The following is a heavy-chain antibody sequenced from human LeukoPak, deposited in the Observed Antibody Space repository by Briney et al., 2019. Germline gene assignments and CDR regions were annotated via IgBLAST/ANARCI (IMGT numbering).Heavy chain of an antibody. Sequence: GRSLRLSCAASGFTFSSYGMHWVRQAPGKGLEWVAVISYDGSNKYYADSVKGRFTISRDNSKYTLYLQMNSLRAEVTAVYYCAKDPKSLTVATRGPLDYWGQGTLVTVSS. CDR1: GFTFSSYG. CDR2: ISYDGSNK. J-gene: IGHJ4*02. CDR3: AKDPKSLTVATRGPLDY. D-gene: IGHD6-19*01. V-gene: IGHV3-30*18.